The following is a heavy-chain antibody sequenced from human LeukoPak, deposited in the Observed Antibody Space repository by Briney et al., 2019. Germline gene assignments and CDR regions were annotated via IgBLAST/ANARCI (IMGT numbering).Heavy chain of an antibody. CDR1: GGSISSYY. Sequence: PSETLSLTCTVSGGSISSYYWSWIRQPPGKGLEWIGYIYYSGSTNYNPSLKSRVTISVDTSKNQFSLKLSSVTAADTAVYYCARAHYYDSSGYYYPSGGWFDPWGQGTLVTVSS. CDR3: ARAHYYDSSGYYYPSGGWFDP. CDR2: IYYSGST. J-gene: IGHJ5*02. D-gene: IGHD3-22*01. V-gene: IGHV4-59*01.